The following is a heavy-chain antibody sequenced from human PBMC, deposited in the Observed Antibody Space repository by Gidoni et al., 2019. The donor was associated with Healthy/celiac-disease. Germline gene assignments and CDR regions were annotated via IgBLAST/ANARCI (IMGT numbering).Heavy chain of an antibody. Sequence: VQLVPSGAEVTKPGSWVKVSCKASGGTLSSYASSWVRQAPGQGLEWMGRIIPILVIANYAQKCQGRVTITADKSTSTAYMELSSLRSEDTAVYYCARDRDPMVQGVIMFGNWFDPWGQGTLVTVSS. CDR3: ARDRDPMVQGVIMFGNWFDP. J-gene: IGHJ5*02. CDR1: GGTLSSYA. D-gene: IGHD3-10*01. V-gene: IGHV1-69*04. CDR2: IIPILVIA.